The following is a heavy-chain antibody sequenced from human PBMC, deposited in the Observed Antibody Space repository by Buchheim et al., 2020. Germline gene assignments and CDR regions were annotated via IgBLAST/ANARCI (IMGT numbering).Heavy chain of an antibody. CDR1: GFTFSSYW. D-gene: IGHD3-22*01. V-gene: IGHV3-7*01. Sequence: EVQLVESGGGLVQPGGSLRLSCAASGFTFSSYWMSWVRQAPGKGLEWVANIKQDGSEKYYVDSVKGRITISRDNAKNSLYLQMNSLRAEDTAVYYCARDQAYYYDSSGYFDYWGQGTL. CDR3: ARDQAYYYDSSGYFDY. J-gene: IGHJ4*02. CDR2: IKQDGSEK.